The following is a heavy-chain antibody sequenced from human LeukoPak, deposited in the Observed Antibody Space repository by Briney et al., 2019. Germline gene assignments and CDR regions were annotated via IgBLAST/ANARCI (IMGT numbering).Heavy chain of an antibody. CDR2: MYSGGYR. V-gene: IGHV3-66*01. J-gene: IGHJ3*02. CDR1: GLTDTSNH. Sequence: GGSLRLSCAASGLTDTSNHMSWVRQAPGKGLEWVSVMYSGGYRRCADSVNGRFTFSRDTPKNTWYLQMNSLRGEDTAVYYCVRDIGVFDIWGQGTKVTVSS. CDR3: VRDIGVFDI. D-gene: IGHD2-8*01.